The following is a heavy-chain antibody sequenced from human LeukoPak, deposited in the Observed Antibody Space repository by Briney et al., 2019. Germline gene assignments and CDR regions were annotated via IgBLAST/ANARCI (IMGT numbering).Heavy chain of an antibody. CDR3: ARDRTVGLFDP. CDR2: IYHSGST. D-gene: IGHD4-23*01. V-gene: IGHV4-59*01. Sequence: NPSETLSLTCTVSGGSISSYYWSWIRQPPGKGLEWIGYIYHSGSTNYNPSLKSRVTISVDTSKNQFSLKLSSVTAADTAVYYCARDRTVGLFDPWGQGTLVTVSS. J-gene: IGHJ5*02. CDR1: GGSISSYY.